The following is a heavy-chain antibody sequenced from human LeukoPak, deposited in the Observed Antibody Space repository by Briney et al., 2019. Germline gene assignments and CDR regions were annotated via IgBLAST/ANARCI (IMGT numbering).Heavy chain of an antibody. CDR1: GFTFSSYS. CDR3: ARNSGGGSCPDY. J-gene: IGHJ4*02. D-gene: IGHD2-15*01. V-gene: IGHV3-21*01. Sequence: GGSLRLSCAASGFTFSSYSMNWVRQAPGKGLEWVSSISSSSSYIYYADSVKGRFTISRDNAKNSLYLQMNSLRAEDTAVYYCARNSGGGSCPDYWGQGTLVTVST. CDR2: ISSSSSYI.